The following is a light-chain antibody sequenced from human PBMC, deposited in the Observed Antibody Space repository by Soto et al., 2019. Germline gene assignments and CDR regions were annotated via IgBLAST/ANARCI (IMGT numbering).Light chain of an antibody. CDR1: QSISGY. Sequence: IVLTQSPATLSLSPGERATLSCRASQSISGYLAWYQQKPGQAPRLFIYDTSNRATGIPARFSGSGSGTDFTLTISSLEPEDFAVYYCQQRDTFGQGTKLEIK. CDR2: DTS. V-gene: IGKV3-11*01. CDR3: QQRDT. J-gene: IGKJ2*01.